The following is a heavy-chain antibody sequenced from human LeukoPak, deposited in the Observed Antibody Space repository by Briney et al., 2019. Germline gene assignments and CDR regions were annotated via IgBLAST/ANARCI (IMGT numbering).Heavy chain of an antibody. CDR2: IKQDGSEK. D-gene: IGHD1-20*01. V-gene: IGHV3-7*01. CDR3: ARDGYNWNQRGDY. J-gene: IGHJ4*02. Sequence: GGSLRLSCAASGFTFSSYWMSWVRQAPGKGLEWVANIKQDGSEKYYVDSVKGRFTISRDNAKNSLYLQMNSLRAEDTAVYYCARDGYNWNQRGDYWGQGTLVTVSS. CDR1: GFTFSSYW.